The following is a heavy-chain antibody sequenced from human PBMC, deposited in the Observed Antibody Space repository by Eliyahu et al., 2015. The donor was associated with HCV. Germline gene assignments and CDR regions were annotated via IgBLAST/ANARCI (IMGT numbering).Heavy chain of an antibody. Sequence: EVQLLESGGGLVQXGGXLXLXXAASGFTFSSYAMTWVRQAPGKGLEWVSAISASGDNRNYADSVKGRFFISRDNSKTTLDLQMNSLRAEDTAVYYCATRMVVPMWGQGALVTVSS. D-gene: IGHD2-15*01. V-gene: IGHV3-23*01. CDR2: ISASGDNR. CDR1: GFTFSSYA. J-gene: IGHJ4*02. CDR3: ATRMVVPM.